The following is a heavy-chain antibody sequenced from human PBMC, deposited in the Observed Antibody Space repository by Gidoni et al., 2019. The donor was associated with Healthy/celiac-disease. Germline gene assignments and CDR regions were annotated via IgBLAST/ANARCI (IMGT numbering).Heavy chain of an antibody. CDR1: GFSLSNARMG. CDR2: IFSNDEK. CDR3: ARILRGTTTGAPSFDF. D-gene: IGHD1-1*01. J-gene: IGHJ2*01. Sequence: QVTLEESGPVLVKPTETLTLTCTVSGFSLSNARMGGSWIRQPTGKALEWLSHIFSNDEKSYSTSLKSRLTISKDTSKSQVVLTMTLMDPVDTATYYCARILRGTTTGAPSFDFWGRGTLVTVSS. V-gene: IGHV2-26*01.